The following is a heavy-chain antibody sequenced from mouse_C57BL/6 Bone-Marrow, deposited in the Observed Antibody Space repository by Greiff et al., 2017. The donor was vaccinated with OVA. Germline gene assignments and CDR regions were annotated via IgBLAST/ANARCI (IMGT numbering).Heavy chain of an antibody. CDR1: GYTFTDYY. J-gene: IGHJ2*01. D-gene: IGHD2-3*01. CDR3: ARDGYYYFDY. V-gene: IGHV1-26*01. Sequence: SGPELVKPGASVKISCKASGYTFTDYYMNWVKQSHGKSLEWIGDINPNNGGTSYNQKFKGKATLTVDKSSSTAYMELRSLTSEDSAVYYCARDGYYYFDYWGQGTTLTVSS. CDR2: INPNNGGT.